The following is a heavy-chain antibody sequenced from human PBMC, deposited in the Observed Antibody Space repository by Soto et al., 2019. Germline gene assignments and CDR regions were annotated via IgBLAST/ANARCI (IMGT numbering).Heavy chain of an antibody. V-gene: IGHV3-15*07. D-gene: IGHD2-21*02. CDR1: GFTFSNAW. CDR3: TTDQVVVTAPRVD. J-gene: IGHJ4*02. CDR2: IKSKTDGGTT. Sequence: EVQLVESGGGLVKPGGSLRLSCAASGFTFSNAWMNWVRQAPGKGLEWVGRIKSKTDGGTTDYAAPVKGRFTISRDDSKNTLYLQMNSLKTEDTAVYYCTTDQVVVTAPRVDWGQGTLVTVSS.